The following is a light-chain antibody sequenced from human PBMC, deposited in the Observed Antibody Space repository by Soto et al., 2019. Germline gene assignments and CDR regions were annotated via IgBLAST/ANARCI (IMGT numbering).Light chain of an antibody. CDR1: QGISSA. CDR2: DVS. CDR3: QQFNTYPALT. Sequence: AIQLTQSPSSLSASVGDRVTITCRASQGISSALAWYQQKPGKSPNLLIYDVSSLESGVPSRFSGSGSGTDFTLTISSLQPEDFATYYRQQFNTYPALTFGGGTKVEIK. V-gene: IGKV1-13*02. J-gene: IGKJ4*01.